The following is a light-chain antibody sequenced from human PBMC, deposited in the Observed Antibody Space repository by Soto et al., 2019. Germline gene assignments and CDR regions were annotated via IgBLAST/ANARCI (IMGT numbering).Light chain of an antibody. V-gene: IGLV1-44*01. CDR3: AAWDGSVSGLL. CDR2: ATD. J-gene: IGLJ3*02. Sequence: QSVLTQPPSTSATPGQRVTISCSGSTSNVGINTVNWYQQVPGTAPRLLFYATDQRPSGVPGRFSGSKSGTSGSLAIGGLQSEDSSDSVGAAWDGSVSGLLFGGGTKLTVL. CDR1: TSNVGINT.